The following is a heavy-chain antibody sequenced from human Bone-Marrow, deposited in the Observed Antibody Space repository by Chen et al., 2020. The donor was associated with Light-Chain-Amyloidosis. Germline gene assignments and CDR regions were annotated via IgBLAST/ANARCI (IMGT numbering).Heavy chain of an antibody. D-gene: IGHD6-13*01. V-gene: IGHV3-48*02. CDR3: ARDQGATAAAGSGLFRFDY. J-gene: IGHJ4*02. CDR2: ISSTSSPI. Sequence: GKGLEWLSYISSTSSPIYYADSVKGRFTISRDNAKNSLYLQINSLRDEDTAVYYCARDQGATAAAGSGLFRFDYWGQGTLVTVSS.